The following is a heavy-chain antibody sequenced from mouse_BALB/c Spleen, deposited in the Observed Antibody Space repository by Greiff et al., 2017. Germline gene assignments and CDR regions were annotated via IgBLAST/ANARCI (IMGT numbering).Heavy chain of an antibody. V-gene: IGHV5-9-4*01. CDR1: GFTLSSYA. J-gene: IGHJ2*01. CDR3: ARSLYYYGSSHDFDY. CDR2: ISSGGSYT. D-gene: IGHD1-1*01. Sequence: EVQRVESGGGLVKPGGSLKLSCAASGFTLSSYAMSWVRQSPEKRLEWVAEISSGGSYTYYPDTVTGRFTISRDNAKNTLYLEMSSLRSEDTSMYYCARSLYYYGSSHDFDYWGQGTTLTVSS.